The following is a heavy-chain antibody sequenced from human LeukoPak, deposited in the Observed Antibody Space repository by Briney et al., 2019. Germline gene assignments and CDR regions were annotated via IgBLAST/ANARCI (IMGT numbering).Heavy chain of an antibody. CDR1: GFTVSSNY. CDR2: IYSGGST. J-gene: IGHJ6*04. D-gene: IGHD2-15*01. V-gene: IGHV3-66*01. CDR3: ANDVGSSTTPDV. Sequence: GGSLRLSCAASGFTVSSNYMSWVRQAPGKGLEWVSVIYSGGSTYYPDSVKGRFTISRDNSKNTLYLQMNSLRAEDTAVYYCANDVGSSTTPDVWGKGTTVAVSS.